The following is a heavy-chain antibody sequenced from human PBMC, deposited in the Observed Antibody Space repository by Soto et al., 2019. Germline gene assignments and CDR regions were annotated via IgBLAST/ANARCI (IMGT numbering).Heavy chain of an antibody. V-gene: IGHV3-21*01. CDR1: GFTFSSYA. Sequence: GGSLRLSCAASGFTFSSYAVNWVRQAPGKGLEWVSSISSSSSFIDYADSVKGRFTISRDNAKNSLYLQTNSLRAEDTAVYYCTRESIVGATYYFDSWGQGTLVTVSS. CDR2: ISSSSSFI. J-gene: IGHJ4*02. CDR3: TRESIVGATYYFDS. D-gene: IGHD1-26*01.